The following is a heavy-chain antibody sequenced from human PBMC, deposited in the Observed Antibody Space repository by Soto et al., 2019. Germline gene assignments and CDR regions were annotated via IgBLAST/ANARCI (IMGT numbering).Heavy chain of an antibody. CDR3: ARGGSLYWYFDL. CDR2: INAGNGNT. D-gene: IGHD1-26*01. CDR1: GYTFTSYA. J-gene: IGHJ2*01. Sequence: QVQLVQSGAEVKKPGASVKVSCKASGYTFTSYAMHWVRQAPVQRLEWMGWINAGNGNTKYSQKFQGRVTITRDTSASTAYMELSSLRSEDTAVYYCARGGSLYWYFDLWGRGTLVTVSS. V-gene: IGHV1-3*01.